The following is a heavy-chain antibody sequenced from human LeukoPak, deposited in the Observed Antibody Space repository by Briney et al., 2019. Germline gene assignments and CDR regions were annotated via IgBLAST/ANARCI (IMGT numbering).Heavy chain of an antibody. CDR3: ARGPTSNWSGLDF. CDR2: ISPTGSTT. CDR1: RFSFSGHW. V-gene: IGHV3-74*01. D-gene: IGHD6-6*01. J-gene: IGHJ4*02. Sequence: GGSLRLSCTVSRFSFSGHWMHWARQLPGKGLVWVSRISPTGSTTSYADSVKGRLTVSRDNAKNTLYLQVNNLRAEDTAVYYCARGPTSNWSGLDFWGQGTLLTVSS.